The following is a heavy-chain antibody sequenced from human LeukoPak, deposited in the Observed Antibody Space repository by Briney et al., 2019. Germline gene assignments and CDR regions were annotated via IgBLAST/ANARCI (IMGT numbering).Heavy chain of an antibody. D-gene: IGHD5-18*01. V-gene: IGHV3-21*01. Sequence: GGSLRLSCAASGFILSSYNMNWVRQAPGKGLEWVSSISSSSSDVYYVVSVKGRFTISRDNAKNSLYLQMNSLRAEDTAVYYCARNSYGNLDYWGQGTLVTVSS. CDR1: GFILSSYN. CDR3: ARNSYGNLDY. J-gene: IGHJ4*02. CDR2: ISSSSSDV.